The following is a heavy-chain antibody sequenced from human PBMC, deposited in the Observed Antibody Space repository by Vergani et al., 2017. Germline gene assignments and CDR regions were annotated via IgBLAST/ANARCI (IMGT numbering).Heavy chain of an antibody. CDR2: IYTSGST. V-gene: IGHV4-61*02. J-gene: IGHJ6*04. Sequence: QVQLQESGPGLVKPSQTLSLTCTVPGGSISSASYYWSWIRQPAGKGLEWIGRIYTSGSTNYNPSLKSRVTISVDTSKNQFSLKLSSVTAADTAVYYCARVHGIFGVVIVDVWGKGTTVTVSS. CDR1: GGSISSASYY. CDR3: ARVHGIFGVVIVDV. D-gene: IGHD3-3*01.